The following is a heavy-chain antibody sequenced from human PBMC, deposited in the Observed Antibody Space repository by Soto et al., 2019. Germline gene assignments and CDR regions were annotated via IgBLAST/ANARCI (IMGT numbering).Heavy chain of an antibody. D-gene: IGHD3-10*01. CDR3: ARDHLGGNWFDP. V-gene: IGHV4-30-2*01. CDR1: GGSISSGGYS. CDR2: IYHSGST. Sequence: QLQLQESGSGLVRPSQTLSLTCAVSGGSISSGGYSWNWIRQPPGKGLEWIGYIYHSGSTLYNPSLKRAVTISVDKSKTHSSLKLTSVTAADTAVYYWARDHLGGNWFDPWGQGTLVTVSS. J-gene: IGHJ5*02.